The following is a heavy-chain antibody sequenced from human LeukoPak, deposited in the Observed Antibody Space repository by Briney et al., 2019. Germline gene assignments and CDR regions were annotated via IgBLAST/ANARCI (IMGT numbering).Heavy chain of an antibody. D-gene: IGHD4-17*01. CDR2: IYYSGST. CDR1: GGSISSSSYY. CDR3: ARASGDYADYFDY. Sequence: SETLSLTCTVSGGSISSSSYYWGWIRQPPGKGLEWIGSIYYSGSTYYNPSLKSRVTISLDTSKNQFSLKMTSVTAADTAVYYCARASGDYADYFDYWGQGTLVTVSS. J-gene: IGHJ4*02. V-gene: IGHV4-39*07.